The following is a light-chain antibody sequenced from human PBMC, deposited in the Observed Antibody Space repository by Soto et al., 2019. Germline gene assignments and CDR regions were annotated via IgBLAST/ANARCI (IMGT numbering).Light chain of an antibody. CDR3: QSYDSSLSGWGV. CDR2: GNS. CDR1: SSNIGAGYD. Sequence: QSVLTQPPSVSGAPGQRVTISCTGSSSNIGAGYDVHWYQQLPGTAPKLLIYGNSNRPSGVPDRFSGSKSGTSASLAITGLQAEDEADYYCQSYDSSLSGWGVFGGGTQLPS. V-gene: IGLV1-40*01. J-gene: IGLJ2*01.